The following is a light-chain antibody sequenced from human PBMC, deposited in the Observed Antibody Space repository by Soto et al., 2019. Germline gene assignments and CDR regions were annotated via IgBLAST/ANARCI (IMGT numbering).Light chain of an antibody. CDR3: SSYTSSSTLVV. J-gene: IGLJ2*01. Sequence: QSALTQPASVSGSPGQSITISCTGTSSDVGGYNYVSWYQQHPGKAPKLMIYDVSNRPSGVSNRFSGSKSGNTASLTISGLQAEDEHDYYCSSYTSSSTLVVFGGGTKVTVL. CDR2: DVS. V-gene: IGLV2-14*01. CDR1: SSDVGGYNY.